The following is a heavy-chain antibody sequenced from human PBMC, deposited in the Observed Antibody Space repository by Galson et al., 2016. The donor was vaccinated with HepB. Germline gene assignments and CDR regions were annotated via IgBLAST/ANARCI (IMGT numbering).Heavy chain of an antibody. CDR1: GFTFSNYA. V-gene: IGHV3-23*01. Sequence: SLRLSCAGSGFTFSNYAMSWVRQAPGKGLEWVSGISGGGNGKHYADSVKGRFTISRDNSKNTLYLQLSSLRAEDTALYYCAKDEGYSTLSWDYWGQGTLVSVSS. CDR2: ISGGGNGK. J-gene: IGHJ4*02. CDR3: AKDEGYSTLSWDY. D-gene: IGHD1-26*01.